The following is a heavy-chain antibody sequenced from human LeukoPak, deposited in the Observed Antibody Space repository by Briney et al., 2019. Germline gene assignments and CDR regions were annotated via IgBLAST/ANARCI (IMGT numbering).Heavy chain of an antibody. CDR2: IYHSGST. Sequence: SETLCLTCAVSGGSMSSGGYSWSWIRQPPGKGLEWIGYIYHSGSTYYNPSLKSRVTISVDRSKNQFSLKLSSVTAADTAVYYCARARGDPVYDSSGYYYFDYWGQGTLVTVSS. CDR3: ARARGDPVYDSSGYYYFDY. V-gene: IGHV4-30-2*01. D-gene: IGHD3-22*01. J-gene: IGHJ4*02. CDR1: GGSMSSGGYS.